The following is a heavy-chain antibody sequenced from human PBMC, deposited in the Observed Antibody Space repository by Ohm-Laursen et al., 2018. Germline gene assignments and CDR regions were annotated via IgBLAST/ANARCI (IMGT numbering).Heavy chain of an antibody. J-gene: IGHJ4*02. CDR1: GYTFSTYD. V-gene: IGHV1-8*01. D-gene: IGHD2-2*01. CDR3: ARAVRNQLVSNY. CDR2: MNPNSGNTGYSGDT. Sequence: ASVKVSCKASGYTFSTYDIVWVRQAAGQGPERMGGMNPNSGNTGYSGDTGYQHKFRGRITMTRDTSISTAYMELSGLTSEDTATYYCARAVRNQLVSNYWGQGTLVTVSS.